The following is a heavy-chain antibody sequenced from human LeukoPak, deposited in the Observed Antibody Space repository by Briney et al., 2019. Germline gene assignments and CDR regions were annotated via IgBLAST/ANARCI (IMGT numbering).Heavy chain of an antibody. V-gene: IGHV4-39*01. CDR1: GGFISSSSYY. D-gene: IGHD6-19*01. CDR2: IYFSGST. J-gene: IGHJ4*02. CDR3: ARHQWLGPFDS. Sequence: NPSETLSLTCTVFGGFISSSSYYWGWIRQPPGEGLEWIGSIYFSGSTYYSPSLKSRVTISVDPSTNQFSLKLSSVTAADTAVYFCARHQWLGPFDSWGQGTLVTVSS.